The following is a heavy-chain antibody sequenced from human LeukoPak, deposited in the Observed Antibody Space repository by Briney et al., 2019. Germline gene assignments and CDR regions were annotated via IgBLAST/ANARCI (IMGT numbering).Heavy chain of an antibody. J-gene: IGHJ4*02. Sequence: GGSLRRSCAASGFTFSSYGMHWVRQAPGKGLGWVAVISYDGSNKYYADSVKGRFTISRDNSKNTLYLQMNSLRAEDTAVYYCAKDGYDSSEQTYYFDYWGQGTLVTVSS. CDR2: ISYDGSNK. CDR1: GFTFSSYG. CDR3: AKDGYDSSEQTYYFDY. V-gene: IGHV3-30*18. D-gene: IGHD3-22*01.